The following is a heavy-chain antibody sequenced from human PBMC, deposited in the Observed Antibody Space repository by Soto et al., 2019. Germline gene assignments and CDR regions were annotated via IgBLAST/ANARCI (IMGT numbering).Heavy chain of an antibody. V-gene: IGHV4-34*01. CDR3: ARSRDFYRDV. Sequence: SETLSLTCAVYGGSFSGYYWSWIRQPPGKGLEWIGEINHSGSTNYNPSLKSRVTISVDTSKNQFSLKLSSVTAADTAVYYCARSRDFYRDVWGKGTTVTVSS. J-gene: IGHJ6*03. CDR1: GGSFSGYY. CDR2: INHSGST. D-gene: IGHD3-3*01.